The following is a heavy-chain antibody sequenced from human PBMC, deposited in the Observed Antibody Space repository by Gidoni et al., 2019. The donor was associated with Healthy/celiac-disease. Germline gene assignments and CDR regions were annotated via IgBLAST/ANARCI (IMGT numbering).Heavy chain of an antibody. V-gene: IGHV3-23*01. J-gene: IGHJ4*02. D-gene: IGHD1-7*01. CDR2: ISGSGGST. CDR3: AKALRLELRDY. CDR1: GCTFSSYA. Sequence: EVQLLESGGGWVQPRGCLRRSGAASGCTFSSYAMSWVRQAPGKGLEWVSAISGSGGSTYYADSVKCRFTISRDNSKNTLYLQMNSLRAEDTAVYYCAKALRLELRDYWGQGTLVTVSS.